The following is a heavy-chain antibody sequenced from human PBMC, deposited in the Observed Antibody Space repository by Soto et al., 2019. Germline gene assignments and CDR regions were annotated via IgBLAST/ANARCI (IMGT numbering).Heavy chain of an antibody. V-gene: IGHV1-18*01. Sequence: ASVKVSCKASGYTFTSYGISWVRQAPGQGLEWMGWISAYNGNTNYAQKLQGRVTMTTDTSTSTAYMELRSLRSDDTAVYYCARAMNVVAVAATPNLHDYWGQGTLVTVSS. J-gene: IGHJ4*02. CDR2: ISAYNGNT. CDR3: ARAMNVVAVAATPNLHDY. CDR1: GYTFTSYG. D-gene: IGHD2-15*01.